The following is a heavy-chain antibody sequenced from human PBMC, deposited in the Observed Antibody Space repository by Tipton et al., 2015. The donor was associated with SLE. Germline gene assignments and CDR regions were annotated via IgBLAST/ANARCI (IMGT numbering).Heavy chain of an antibody. V-gene: IGHV4-39*01. CDR1: GDSFSRDSYY. CDR3: ARHGVPMVRGAMGADAFDI. J-gene: IGHJ3*02. Sequence: LRLSCSVSGDSFSRDSYYWGWIRQPPGKGLEWIVSFSYGGTTYYNLSLKSRLTISADTSDNQFSLKLNSVTAADTAVYYCARHGVPMVRGAMGADAFDIWGQGTMITVSS. CDR2: FSYGGTT. D-gene: IGHD3-10*01.